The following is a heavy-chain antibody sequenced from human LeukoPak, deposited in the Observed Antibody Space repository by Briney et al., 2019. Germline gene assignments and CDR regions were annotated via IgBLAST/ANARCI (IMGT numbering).Heavy chain of an antibody. V-gene: IGHV4-30-2*01. CDR3: ARHRGKLTIFVS. D-gene: IGHD3-3*01. CDR1: GGSISSGGYS. J-gene: IGHJ4*02. CDR2: TYHSGST. Sequence: KPSETLSLTCAVSGGSISSGGYSWSWIRQPPGKGLEWIGYTYHSGSTYYNPSLKSRVTISVDRSKNQFSLKLSSVTAADTAVYYCARHRGKLTIFVSWGQGTLVTVSS.